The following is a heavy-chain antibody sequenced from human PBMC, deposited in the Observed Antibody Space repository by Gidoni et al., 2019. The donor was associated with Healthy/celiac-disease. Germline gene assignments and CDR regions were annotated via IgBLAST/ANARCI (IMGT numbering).Heavy chain of an antibody. V-gene: IGHV3-30*18. Sequence: QVQLVETGAGVVQPVRSLRLSCAASGFAFTGDCMHWVRQAPGKGLGWVAVILYDGSNKYYADSVKGRFTISRDNSKNTLYLQMNSLIAEDTAVYYCAKDQGNWNFLGPFDPWGQVTLVTVSS. CDR3: AKDQGNWNFLGPFDP. CDR1: GFAFTGDC. J-gene: IGHJ5*02. D-gene: IGHD1-7*01. CDR2: ILYDGSNK.